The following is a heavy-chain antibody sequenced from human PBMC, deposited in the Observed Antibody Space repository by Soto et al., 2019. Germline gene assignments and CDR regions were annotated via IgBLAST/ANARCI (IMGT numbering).Heavy chain of an antibody. V-gene: IGHV3-23*01. CDR2: ISASGSTT. CDR3: ARDSATVVVSRLDH. CDR1: GFTFKSYA. Sequence: PGGSLRLSCAASGFTFKSYAMSWVRQAPGKGLEWVSGISASGSTTYYVDSVKGRFTIPRDRAKNTLFLQMNSLRVEDTALYYCARDSATVVVSRLDHWGQGILVTVSS. D-gene: IGHD2-15*01. J-gene: IGHJ4*02.